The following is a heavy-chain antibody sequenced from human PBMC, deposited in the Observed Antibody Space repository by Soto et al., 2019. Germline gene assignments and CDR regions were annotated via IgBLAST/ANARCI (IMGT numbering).Heavy chain of an antibody. Sequence: QVQLVQSGSEVKKPGSSVKVSCKASGGSFSSNPISWVRQAPGQGLEWMAGIIPIFATVHYAQKFQGRVTITADESTSTAYMELTSLISEYTAVYFCARGGRGYSSAPRYYFDYWGQGTLVTVSS. V-gene: IGHV1-69*01. CDR1: GGSFSSNP. CDR3: ARGGRGYSSAPRYYFDY. J-gene: IGHJ4*02. CDR2: IIPIFATV. D-gene: IGHD5-18*01.